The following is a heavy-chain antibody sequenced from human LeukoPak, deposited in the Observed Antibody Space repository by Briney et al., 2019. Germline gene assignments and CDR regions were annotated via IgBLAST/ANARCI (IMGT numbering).Heavy chain of an antibody. CDR1: GFTFSSYG. CDR2: INPSGGST. Sequence: GGSLRLSCAASGFTFSSYGMHWVRQAPGQGLEWMGIINPSGGSTSYAQKFQGRVTMTRDTSTSTVYMELSSLRSEGTAVYYCAREEVYYFDYWGQGTLVTVSS. V-gene: IGHV1-46*01. J-gene: IGHJ4*02. CDR3: AREEVYYFDY.